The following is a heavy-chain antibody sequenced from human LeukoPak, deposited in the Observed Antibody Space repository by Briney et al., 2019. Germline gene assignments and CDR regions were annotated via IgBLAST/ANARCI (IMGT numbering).Heavy chain of an antibody. CDR2: IRYDGSNK. D-gene: IGHD6-13*01. CDR3: AKDGYLEAAAGTYDFDY. CDR1: GFTFSSYG. V-gene: IGHV3-30*02. J-gene: IGHJ4*02. Sequence: PAGSLRPSCAASGFTFSSYGTHWVRQAPGKGLEWLAFIRYDGSNKYYADSVKGRFTIARDNSKNTLYLQMNSLRAEDTAVYYCAKDGYLEAAAGTYDFDYWGQGTLVTVSS.